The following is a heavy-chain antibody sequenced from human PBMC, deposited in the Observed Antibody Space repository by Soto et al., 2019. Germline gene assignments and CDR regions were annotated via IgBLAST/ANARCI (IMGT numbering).Heavy chain of an antibody. J-gene: IGHJ5*02. CDR3: ARDLIGGSYGSPFDP. D-gene: IGHD5-18*01. V-gene: IGHV1-69*06. CDR1: GGTFSSYA. CDR2: IIPIFGTA. Sequence: QVQLVQSGAEVKKPGSSVNVSCKASGGTFSSYAISWVRQAPGQGLEWMGGIIPIFGTANYDQKFQGRVTITADKSTSTAYMELSSLRCEDTAVYYCARDLIGGSYGSPFDPWGQGTLVTVSS.